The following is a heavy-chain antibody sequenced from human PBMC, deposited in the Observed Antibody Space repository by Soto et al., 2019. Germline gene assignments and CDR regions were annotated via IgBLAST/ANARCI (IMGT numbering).Heavy chain of an antibody. CDR3: AKTYGDYAVDY. J-gene: IGHJ4*02. Sequence: SSETLSLTCAVYGGSFSGYYWSWIRQPPGKGLEWIGDTSHSGSTNYNPSLKSRVTISVDTSKNQFSLKLSSVAAADTAVYFCAKTYGDYAVDYWGQGTLVTVSS. D-gene: IGHD4-17*01. V-gene: IGHV4-34*01. CDR2: TSHSGST. CDR1: GGSFSGYY.